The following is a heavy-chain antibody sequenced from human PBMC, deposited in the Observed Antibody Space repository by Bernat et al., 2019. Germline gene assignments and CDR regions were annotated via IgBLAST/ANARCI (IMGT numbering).Heavy chain of an antibody. D-gene: IGHD1-7*01. Sequence: QVQLVESGGGVVQPGRSLRLSCAASGFTFSSYGMHWVRQAPGKGLEWVAVIWYDGGNKYYADSVKGRFTLPRDNSKNTLYMQMNSLTPEDTAVYYCARVLYKWNLGDAFDIWGQGTMVTVSS. CDR1: GFTFSSYG. J-gene: IGHJ3*02. V-gene: IGHV3-30*19. CDR3: ARVLYKWNLGDAFDI. CDR2: IWYDGGNK.